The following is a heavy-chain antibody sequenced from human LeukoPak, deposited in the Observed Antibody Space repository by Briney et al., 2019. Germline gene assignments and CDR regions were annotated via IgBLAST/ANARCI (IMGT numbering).Heavy chain of an antibody. CDR3: ARESGSILGPMDV. J-gene: IGHJ6*04. CDR1: GYTFTGYY. V-gene: IGHV1-2*04. Sequence: ASVQVSCKASGYTFTGYYMHWVRQAPGQGLEGMGWINPNSGGSNYAQKFQGWVTMTRDTSISTAYMELSRLRSDDTAVYYCARESGSILGPMDVWGKGTTVTVSS. CDR2: INPNSGGS. D-gene: IGHD3-3*01.